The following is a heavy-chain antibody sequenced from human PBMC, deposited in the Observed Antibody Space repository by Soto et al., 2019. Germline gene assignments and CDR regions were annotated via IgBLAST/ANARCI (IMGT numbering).Heavy chain of an antibody. Sequence: ASVKVSCKSSGYTFTDFYIHWVRQVPGQGLEWVGWINPKNGGINYAQKFQGRVTMTRDTSVNTSYMDLIRLNFDDSAIYYCVRGRSVLYLDLWGRGTQVTVSS. CDR3: VRGRSVLYLDL. J-gene: IGHJ1*01. CDR1: GYTFTDFY. D-gene: IGHD1-20*01. CDR2: INPKNGGI. V-gene: IGHV1-2*02.